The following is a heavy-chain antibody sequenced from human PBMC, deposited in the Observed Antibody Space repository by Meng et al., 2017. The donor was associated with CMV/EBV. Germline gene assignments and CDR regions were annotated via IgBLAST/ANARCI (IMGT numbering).Heavy chain of an antibody. CDR3: ARDPSLRWIDY. Sequence: QLQLQESGPGLVKPSETLSLPCTVSGGSISSSSYYWGWIRQPPGKGLEWIGSIYYSGSTYYNPSLKSRVTISVDTSKNQFSLKLSSVTAADTAVYYCARDPSLRWIDYWGQGTLVTVSS. CDR2: IYYSGST. CDR1: GGSISSSSYY. J-gene: IGHJ4*02. V-gene: IGHV4-39*07. D-gene: IGHD4-23*01.